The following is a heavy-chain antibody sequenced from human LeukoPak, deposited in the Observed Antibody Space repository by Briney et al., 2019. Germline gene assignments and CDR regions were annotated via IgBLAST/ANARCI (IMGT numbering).Heavy chain of an antibody. CDR2: IQYDGSNE. V-gene: IGHV3-30*02. J-gene: IGHJ4*02. Sequence: GGSLRLSCAASRFTFSSYGMHWVRQAPGKGLEWVAYIQYDGSNEQYADSVKGRFTISRDSSKNTLFLQMNRLRPGDAAVYYCAKAPVTTCRGAFCYPFDYWGLGTLVTVSS. CDR3: AKAPVTTCRGAFCYPFDY. CDR1: RFTFSSYG. D-gene: IGHD2-15*01.